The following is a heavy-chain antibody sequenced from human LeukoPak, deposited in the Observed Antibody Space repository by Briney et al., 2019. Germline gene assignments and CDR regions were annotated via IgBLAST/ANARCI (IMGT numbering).Heavy chain of an antibody. CDR1: GYTFTRYG. J-gene: IGHJ4*02. Sequence: ASVKVSCKASGYTFTRYGISWVRQAPGQGLEWMGWISVYNGNTNYTQKVQGRVTMTTETSTSTAYMELRSLRSDDTAVYYCARDQEAFDYWGQGTLVTVSS. CDR2: ISVYNGNT. CDR3: ARDQEAFDY. V-gene: IGHV1-18*01.